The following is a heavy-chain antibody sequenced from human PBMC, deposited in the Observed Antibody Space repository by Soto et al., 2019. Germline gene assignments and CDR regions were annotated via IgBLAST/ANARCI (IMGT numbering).Heavy chain of an antibody. V-gene: IGHV6-1*01. J-gene: IGHJ6*02. Sequence: PSQTLSLTCVGSGDTVSSNSVAWNWVRQSPSRGLEWLGRTYYRSRWYSDYAVSVRSRIDINADTSKNKVSLQLNSVTPEDTAVYYCARSEEDSDYYYYYGMDVWGQGTTVTVSS. D-gene: IGHD2-15*01. CDR3: ARSEEDSDYYYYYGMDV. CDR1: GDTVSSNSVA. CDR2: TYYRSRWYS.